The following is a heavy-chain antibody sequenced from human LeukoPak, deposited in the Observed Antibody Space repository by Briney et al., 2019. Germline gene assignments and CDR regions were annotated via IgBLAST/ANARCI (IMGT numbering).Heavy chain of an antibody. Sequence: SETLSLTCTVSGGSISSSSYYWGWIRQPPGKGLEWIGSIYYSGSTYYNPSLKSRVTISVDTSKNQFSLKLSSVTAADTAVYSCARLSYYYDSSGQPRPYYFDYGGKGTLVTVSS. CDR2: IYYSGST. V-gene: IGHV4-39*01. CDR3: ARLSYYYDSSGQPRPYYFDY. CDR1: GGSISSSSYY. J-gene: IGHJ4*02. D-gene: IGHD3-22*01.